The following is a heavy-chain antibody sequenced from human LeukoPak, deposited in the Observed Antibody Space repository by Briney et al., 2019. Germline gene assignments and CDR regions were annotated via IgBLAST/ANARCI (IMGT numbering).Heavy chain of an antibody. D-gene: IGHD5-18*01. CDR3: ARDWELRGYSYDGY. CDR2: ISSSSSTI. CDR1: GFTFSSYS. V-gene: IGHV3-48*04. J-gene: IGHJ4*02. Sequence: GGSLRLSCAASGFTFSSYSMNWVRQAPGKGLEWVSYISSSSSTIYYADSVKGRFTISRDNAKNSLYLQMNSLRAEDTAVYYCARDWELRGYSYDGYWGQGTLVTVSS.